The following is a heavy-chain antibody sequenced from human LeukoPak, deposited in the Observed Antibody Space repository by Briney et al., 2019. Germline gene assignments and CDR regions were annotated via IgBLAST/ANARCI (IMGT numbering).Heavy chain of an antibody. CDR1: GFTFSSYW. J-gene: IGHJ5*02. V-gene: IGHV3-7*03. Sequence: GGSLRLSCAASGFTFSSYWMSWVRQAPGKGLEWVANIKQDGSEKYYVDSVKGRFTISRDNAKNSLYLQTNSLRAEDTAVYYCARDGGDNWFDPWGQGTLVTVSS. CDR3: ARDGGDNWFDP. CDR2: IKQDGSEK. D-gene: IGHD2-15*01.